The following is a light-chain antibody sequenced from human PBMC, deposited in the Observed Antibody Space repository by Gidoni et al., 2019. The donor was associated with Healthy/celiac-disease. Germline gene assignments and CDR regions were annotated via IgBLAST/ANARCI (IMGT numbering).Light chain of an antibody. CDR2: GAS. J-gene: IGKJ1*01. CDR1: QGVSSN. Sequence: DIVMTQSPATLSVSPGERATLSCRASQGVSSNLAWYQPKPGQAPRLLLYGASTRATGSPARFSGSGSGTEFTLTISSLQSEDFAVYYCQQYNNWPPWTFGQGTKVEIK. V-gene: IGKV3-15*01. CDR3: QQYNNWPPWT.